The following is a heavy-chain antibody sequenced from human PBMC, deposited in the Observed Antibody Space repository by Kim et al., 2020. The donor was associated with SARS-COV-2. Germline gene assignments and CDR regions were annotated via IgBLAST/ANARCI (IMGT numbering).Heavy chain of an antibody. CDR3: ASQQLWDFDY. V-gene: IGHV3-7*03. CDR2: K. J-gene: IGHJ4*02. D-gene: IGHD6-13*01. Sequence: KHYVDSEKSRFTISRDNAKNSLYLQMNSLRAENTAVYYCASQQLWDFDYWGQGTLGTVSS.